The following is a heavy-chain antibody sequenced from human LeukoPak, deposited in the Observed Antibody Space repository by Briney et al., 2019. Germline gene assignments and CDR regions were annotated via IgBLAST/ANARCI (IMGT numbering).Heavy chain of an antibody. CDR1: GFTFSSYA. CDR2: ISGSGGST. Sequence: GGSLRLSCAASGFTFSSYAMSWVRQAPGKGLEWVSAISGSGGSTYYADSVKGRFTISRDNSKNTLYLQMNSLRAEDTAVYYCAKDRSGDILTEPLDYWGQGTLVTVSS. CDR3: AKDRSGDILTEPLDY. J-gene: IGHJ4*02. D-gene: IGHD3-9*01. V-gene: IGHV3-23*01.